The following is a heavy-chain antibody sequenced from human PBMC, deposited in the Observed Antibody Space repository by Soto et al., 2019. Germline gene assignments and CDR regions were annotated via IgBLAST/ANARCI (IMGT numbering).Heavy chain of an antibody. CDR3: ARHGPYYYGSGSYSESWFDP. D-gene: IGHD3-10*01. J-gene: IGHJ5*02. V-gene: IGHV4-59*08. Sequence: SETLSLTCTVSGGSISRYYWSWIRQPPGKGLEWIGYIYYSGSTNYNPSLRSRVTISVDTSKNQFSLKLTSVTAADTAVYYCARHGPYYYGSGSYSESWFDPWGQGTLVTVSS. CDR1: GGSISRYY. CDR2: IYYSGST.